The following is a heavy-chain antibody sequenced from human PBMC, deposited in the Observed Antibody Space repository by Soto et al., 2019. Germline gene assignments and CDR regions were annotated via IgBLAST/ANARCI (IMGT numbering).Heavy chain of an antibody. V-gene: IGHV4-59*08. Sequence: SETLSLTCTVSGGSISSYYWSWIRQPPGKGLEWIGYIYYSGSTKYDPSLKSRVSISVDTSKNQFSLKLSSVTAADTAVYYCARHNGMEKLDYWGQGTLVAVSS. CDR2: IYYSGST. CDR1: GGSISSYY. D-gene: IGHD2-8*01. J-gene: IGHJ4*02. CDR3: ARHNGMEKLDY.